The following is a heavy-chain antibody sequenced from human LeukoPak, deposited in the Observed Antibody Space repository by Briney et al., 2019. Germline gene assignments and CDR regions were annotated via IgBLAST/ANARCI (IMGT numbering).Heavy chain of an antibody. CDR1: GFTFSSYG. Sequence: GGSLRLPCAASGFTFSSYGMSWVRQAPGKGLEWVSAISGSGGSTYYADSVKGRFTISRDNSKNTLYLQMNSLRAEDTAVYYCAKRKEYYYGSGSLDYWGQGTLVTVSS. V-gene: IGHV3-23*01. J-gene: IGHJ4*02. D-gene: IGHD3-10*01. CDR2: ISGSGGST. CDR3: AKRKEYYYGSGSLDY.